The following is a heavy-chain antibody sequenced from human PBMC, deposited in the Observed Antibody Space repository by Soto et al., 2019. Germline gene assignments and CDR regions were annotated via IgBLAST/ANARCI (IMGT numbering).Heavy chain of an antibody. J-gene: IGHJ5*02. Sequence: SAAQPVTRTASAGSTSSYDQSCLRQPPGKGLEWIGYIYYSGSTNYNPSLKSRVTISVDTSKNQFSLKLSSVTAADTAVYYWARSLLGASWFDPWGQGTPVSVS. CDR2: IYYSGST. CDR3: ARSLLGASWFDP. V-gene: IGHV4-59*01. CDR1: AGSTSSYD. D-gene: IGHD1-26*01.